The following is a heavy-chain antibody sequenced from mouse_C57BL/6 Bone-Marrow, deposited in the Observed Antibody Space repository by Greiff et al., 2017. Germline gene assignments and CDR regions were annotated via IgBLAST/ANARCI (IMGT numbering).Heavy chain of an antibody. CDR3: ARVTIVRFDY. CDR2: ISDGGSYT. J-gene: IGHJ2*01. D-gene: IGHD2-5*01. V-gene: IGHV5-4*01. Sequence: EVQLVESGGGLVKPGGSLTLSCAASGFTFSSYAMSWVRQTPEKRLEWVATISDGGSYTYYPDNVKGRFTISRDNAKNNLYLQMSHLKSEDTAMYYCARVTIVRFDYWGQGTTLTVSS. CDR1: GFTFSSYA.